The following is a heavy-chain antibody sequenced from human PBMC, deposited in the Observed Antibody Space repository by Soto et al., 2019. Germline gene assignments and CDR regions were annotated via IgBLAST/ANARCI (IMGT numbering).Heavy chain of an antibody. CDR3: ARNRAAMPYYYYYMDV. Sequence: VQLQESGPGLVKPSGTLSLTCAVSSGSISSSNWWSWVRQPPGKGLEWIGEIYHSGSTNYNPSLKSRVTISVDKSKNQFSLKLSSVTAADTAVYYCARNRAAMPYYYYYMDVWGKGTTVTVSS. D-gene: IGHD2-2*01. CDR1: SGSISSSNW. V-gene: IGHV4-4*02. CDR2: IYHSGST. J-gene: IGHJ6*03.